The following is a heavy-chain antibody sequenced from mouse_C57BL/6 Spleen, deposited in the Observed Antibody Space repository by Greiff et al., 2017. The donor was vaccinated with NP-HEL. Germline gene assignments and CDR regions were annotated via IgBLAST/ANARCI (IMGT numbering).Heavy chain of an antibody. Sequence: EVQLQQSGAELVRPGASVKLSCTASGFNIKDYYMHWVKQRPEQGLEWIGRIDPEDGDTEYAPKFQGKATMTADTSSNTAYLQLSSLTSEDSAVYYCARSWTPAMDYWGQGTSVTVSS. J-gene: IGHJ4*01. CDR1: GFNIKDYY. CDR2: IDPEDGDT. CDR3: ARSWTPAMDY. V-gene: IGHV14-1*01.